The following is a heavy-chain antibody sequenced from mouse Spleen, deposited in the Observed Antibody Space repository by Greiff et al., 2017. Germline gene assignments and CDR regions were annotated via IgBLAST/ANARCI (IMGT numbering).Heavy chain of an antibody. CDR2: IDPENGDT. V-gene: IGHV14-4*02. CDR3: NAPIYYYGSSYTDYYAMDY. CDR1: GFNIKDYY. J-gene: IGHJ4*01. Sequence: EVKLVESGAELVRSGASVKLSCTASGFNIKDYYMHWVKQRPEQGLEWIGWIDPENGDTEYAPKFQGKATMTADTSSNTAYLQLSSLTSEDTAVYYCNAPIYYYGSSYTDYYAMDYWGQGTSVTVSS. D-gene: IGHD1-1*01.